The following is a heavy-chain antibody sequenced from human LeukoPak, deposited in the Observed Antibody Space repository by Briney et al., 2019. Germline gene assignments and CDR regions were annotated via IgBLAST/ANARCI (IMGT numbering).Heavy chain of an antibody. CDR1: GFTFSSYS. D-gene: IGHD2-15*01. V-gene: IGHV3-21*01. J-gene: IGHJ3*02. CDR3: ARGYCSGGSCYINAFDI. Sequence: GGSLRLSCAASGFTFSSYSMNWVRQAPGKGLEWVSSISSSSSYIYYADSVKGRFTISRDNAKNSLYLQMNSLRAEDTAVYYCARGYCSGGSCYINAFDIWGQGTMVTVSS. CDR2: ISSSSSYI.